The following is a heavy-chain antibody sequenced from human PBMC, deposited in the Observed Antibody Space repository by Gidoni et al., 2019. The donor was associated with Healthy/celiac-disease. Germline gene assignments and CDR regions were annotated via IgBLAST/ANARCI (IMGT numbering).Heavy chain of an antibody. Sequence: EVQLVESGGGLVQPGRSLRLSCAASGFPFDDYAMHWVRQAPGKGLEWVSGISWNSGSIGYADAVKGRFTISRDNAKNSLYLQMNSLRAEDTALYYCAKDGVAVAWSYNWFDPWGQGTLVTVSS. V-gene: IGHV3-9*01. CDR3: AKDGVAVAWSYNWFDP. J-gene: IGHJ5*02. CDR1: GFPFDDYA. CDR2: ISWNSGSI. D-gene: IGHD6-19*01.